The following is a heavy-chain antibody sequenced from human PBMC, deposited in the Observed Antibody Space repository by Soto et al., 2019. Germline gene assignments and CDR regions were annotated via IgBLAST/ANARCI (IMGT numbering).Heavy chain of an antibody. V-gene: IGHV4-38-2*02. Sequence: SETLSLTCTVSGYSINSDDYWGWIRQPPGKGLEWIASIYYSGDTYYNPSLKSRVTISVDTSKNQFSLKLSSVTAADTALYYCARRRTSYGMDVWGQGTTVTVSS. J-gene: IGHJ6*02. CDR1: GYSINSDDY. CDR3: ARRRTSYGMDV. CDR2: IYYSGDT.